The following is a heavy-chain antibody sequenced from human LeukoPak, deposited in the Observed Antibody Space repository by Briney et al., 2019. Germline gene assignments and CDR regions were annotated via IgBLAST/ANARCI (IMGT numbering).Heavy chain of an antibody. CDR2: ISWNSGSI. Sequence: PGGSLRLSCAASGFTFDDYAMHWVRQAPGKGLEWVSGISWNSGSIGYADSVKGRFTISRDNAKNSLYLQMNSLRAEDMALYYCAKGSYAFDIWGQGTMVTVSS. V-gene: IGHV3-9*03. CDR3: AKGSYAFDI. J-gene: IGHJ3*02. CDR1: GFTFDDYA.